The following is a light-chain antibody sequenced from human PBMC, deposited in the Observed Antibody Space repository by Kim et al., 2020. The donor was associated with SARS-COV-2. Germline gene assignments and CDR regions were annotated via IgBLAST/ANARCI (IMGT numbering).Light chain of an antibody. CDR2: RAS. J-gene: IGKJ4*01. CDR1: QSVSSTY. Sequence: EIVLTQSPGTLSLSPGERATLSCRASQSVSSTYLAWYQQKPGQAPRLLIYRASNRATGVPDRFSGSGSGTDFTLTISRLEPEDFAVYYCQQYGSFTFGGGTKVEIK. V-gene: IGKV3-20*01. CDR3: QQYGSFT.